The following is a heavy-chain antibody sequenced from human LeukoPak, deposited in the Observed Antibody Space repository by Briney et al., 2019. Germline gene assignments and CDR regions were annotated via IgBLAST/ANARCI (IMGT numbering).Heavy chain of an antibody. Sequence: GGSLRLSCAPSGFTLRNYWMSWVRQAPGKGLEWLANIKEDGSEKYYVHSVKGRFTISRDNARKSLYLQMNSLRAEDTAVYYCASGRQLGYWGQGTLVTVSS. CDR3: ASGRQLGY. V-gene: IGHV3-7*01. D-gene: IGHD6-13*01. CDR1: GFTLRNYW. J-gene: IGHJ4*02. CDR2: IKEDGSEK.